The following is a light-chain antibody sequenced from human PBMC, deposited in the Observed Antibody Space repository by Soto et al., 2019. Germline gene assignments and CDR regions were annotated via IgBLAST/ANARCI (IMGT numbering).Light chain of an antibody. CDR1: SSDVGGYNY. CDR2: EVS. CDR3: SSYTSSSTHGV. J-gene: IGLJ3*02. V-gene: IGLV2-14*01. Sequence: QSALTQPASVSGSPGQSITISCTGTSSDVGGYNYVSWYQQHPGKAPKLMIYEVSNRPSGVSNRFSGSKSGNTASLTISGLPAEDEADYYCSSYTSSSTHGVFGGGTKVTVL.